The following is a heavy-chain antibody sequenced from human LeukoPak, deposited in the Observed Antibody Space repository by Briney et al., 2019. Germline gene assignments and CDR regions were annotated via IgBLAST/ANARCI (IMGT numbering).Heavy chain of an antibody. CDR3: ARDSRHFSVGAPYYYYGMDV. V-gene: IGHV4-59*01. CDR1: GGSISGYY. J-gene: IGHJ6*02. CDR2: IYYSGNT. Sequence: SETLSLTCTVSGGSISGYYWSWIRQPPGKGLEWIGYIYYSGNTNYNPSLKSRVTISVDTSKNQFSLKLSSVTAADTAVYYCARDSRHFSVGAPYYYYGMDVWGQGTTVTVSS. D-gene: IGHD1-26*01.